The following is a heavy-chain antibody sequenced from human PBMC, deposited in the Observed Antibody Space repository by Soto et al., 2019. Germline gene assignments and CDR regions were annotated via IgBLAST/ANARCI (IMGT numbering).Heavy chain of an antibody. CDR1: GFTFSNAW. Sequence: GGSLRLSFAASGFTFSNAWMNWVRQAPGKGLEWVGRIKSKTGGGTTDYAAPVKGRFTISRDDSKNTLYLQMNSLKTEDTAVYYCTTDLPYYYDSSGYGVGYWGQGT. J-gene: IGHJ4*02. CDR3: TTDLPYYYDSSGYGVGY. CDR2: IKSKTGGGTT. V-gene: IGHV3-15*07. D-gene: IGHD3-22*01.